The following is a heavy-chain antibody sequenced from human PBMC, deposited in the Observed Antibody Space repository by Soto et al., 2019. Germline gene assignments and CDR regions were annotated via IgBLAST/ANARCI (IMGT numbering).Heavy chain of an antibody. D-gene: IGHD4-17*01. J-gene: IGHJ5*02. CDR2: IIPIFGTA. V-gene: IGHV1-69*12. Sequence: QVQLVQSGAEVKKPGSSVKVSCKASGGTFSSYAISWVRQAPGQGLEWMGGIIPIFGTANYAQKFQGRVTITEHESTSAAYMELSRRRSEDTAVYYCARAAADYGDYSHWFDPWGQGTLVTVSS. CDR3: ARAAADYGDYSHWFDP. CDR1: GGTFSSYA.